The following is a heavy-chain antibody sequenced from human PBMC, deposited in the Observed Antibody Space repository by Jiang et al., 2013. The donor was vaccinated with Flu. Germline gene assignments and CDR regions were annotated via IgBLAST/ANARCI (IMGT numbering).Heavy chain of an antibody. D-gene: IGHD1-26*01. CDR2: IDWDDDK. V-gene: IGHV2-70*11. CDR1: GFSLSTSGMC. J-gene: IGHJ4*02. CDR3: ARTPSGSDDSAAGDY. Sequence: KPTQTLTLTCTFSGFSLSTSGMCVSWIRQPPGKALEWLARIDWDDDKYYSTSLKTRLTISKDTSKNQVVLTMTNMDPVDTATYYCARTPSGSDDSAAGDYWGQGTLVTVSS.